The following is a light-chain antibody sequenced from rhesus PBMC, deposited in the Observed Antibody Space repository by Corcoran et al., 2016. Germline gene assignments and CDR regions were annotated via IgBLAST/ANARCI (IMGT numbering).Light chain of an antibody. J-gene: IGKJ4*01. CDR2: QTS. Sequence: DIQMTQSPSSLSASVGDRVTITCRASQGISSYLAWYQQKPGKAPKLLIYQTSTLQSGVPSRCRGSGSGTDFTLTINRLHPEDFATYYWQLGYGILTFGGGTNVETK. CDR3: QLGYGILT. V-gene: IGKV1-25*01. CDR1: QGISSY.